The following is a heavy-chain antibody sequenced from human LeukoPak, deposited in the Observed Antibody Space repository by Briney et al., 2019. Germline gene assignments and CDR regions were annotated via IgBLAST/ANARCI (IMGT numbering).Heavy chain of an antibody. Sequence: GGSLRLSCAVSGFTFSSCWMSWVRQTPGKGLEWVANIKQDGSEEYYVDSVKGRFTISRDNAKNSLSLQMNSLRAEDTAVYYCARAYDSSSSFDYWGQGTLVTVSS. CDR3: ARAYDSSSSFDY. V-gene: IGHV3-7*02. CDR2: IKQDGSEE. D-gene: IGHD3-22*01. J-gene: IGHJ4*02. CDR1: GFTFSSCW.